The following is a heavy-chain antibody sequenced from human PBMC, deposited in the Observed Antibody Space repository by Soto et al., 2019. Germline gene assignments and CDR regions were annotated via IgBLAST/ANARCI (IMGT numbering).Heavy chain of an antibody. CDR2: IYYSGST. CDR1: GGSISSGDYY. CDR3: ARANSYGPTASDY. J-gene: IGHJ4*02. D-gene: IGHD5-18*01. V-gene: IGHV4-30-4*01. Sequence: SETLSLTCTVSGGSISSGDYYWSWIRQPPGKGLEWIGYIYYSGSTYYNPSLKSRVTISVDTSKNQFSLKLSSVAAADTAVYYCARANSYGPTASDYWGQGTLVTVSS.